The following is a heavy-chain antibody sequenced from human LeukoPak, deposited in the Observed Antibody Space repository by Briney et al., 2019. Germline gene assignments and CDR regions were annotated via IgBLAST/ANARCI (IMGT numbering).Heavy chain of an antibody. CDR1: GFTFSTYS. CDR2: ISSGTRSI. Sequence: PGGSLRLSCAASGFTFSTYSVNWVRQAPGKGLEWVSYISSGTRSIYYADSVKGRFTISRDDAKNSLYLQMDSLRDEDTAIYYCARVFEDDNLSWGQGTLVTVSS. D-gene: IGHD3-9*01. V-gene: IGHV3-48*02. J-gene: IGHJ5*02. CDR3: ARVFEDDNLS.